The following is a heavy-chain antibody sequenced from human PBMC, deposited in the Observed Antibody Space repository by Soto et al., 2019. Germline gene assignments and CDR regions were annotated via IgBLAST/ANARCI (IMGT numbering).Heavy chain of an antibody. CDR2: ISAYNGNT. CDR3: ARGGTPIYY. V-gene: IGHV1-18*01. D-gene: IGHD3-16*01. Sequence: QVQLVQSGAEVKKPGASVKVSCKASGYTFTNFGISWVRQAPGQGLEWMGWISAYNGNTNYAQNFQGRVTMTTDTARSKAYRELGSLRSDDTAWYYCARGGTPIYYGGQGTLATASS. CDR1: GYTFTNFG. J-gene: IGHJ4*02.